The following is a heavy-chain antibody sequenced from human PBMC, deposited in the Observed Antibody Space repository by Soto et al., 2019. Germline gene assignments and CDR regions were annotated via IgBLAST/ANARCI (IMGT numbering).Heavy chain of an antibody. CDR2: ISYDGSNK. CDR3: AKDTGNYYGSGRASPKVYYYYGMDV. D-gene: IGHD3-10*01. Sequence: TGGSLRLSCAASGFTFSSYGMHWVRQAPGKGLEWVAVISYDGSNKYYADSVKGRFTISRDNSKNTLYLQMNSLRAEDTAVYYCAKDTGNYYGSGRASPKVYYYYGMDVWGQGTTVTVSS. J-gene: IGHJ6*02. V-gene: IGHV3-30*18. CDR1: GFTFSSYG.